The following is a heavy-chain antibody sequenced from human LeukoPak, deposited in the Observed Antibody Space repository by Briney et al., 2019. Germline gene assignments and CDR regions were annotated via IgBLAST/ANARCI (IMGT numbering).Heavy chain of an antibody. V-gene: IGHV3-30*02. J-gene: IGHJ4*02. D-gene: IGHD6-6*01. CDR3: AKWSSSSAAFDY. Sequence: GGSLRLSCATSGFTFSSYDMHWVRQAPGKGLEWVAFILYDVGSEHYADSVKGRFTISRDISKNTLYLQMDSLRAEDTAVYYCAKWSSSSAAFDYWGQGTLVTVSS. CDR1: GFTFSSYD. CDR2: ILYDVGSE.